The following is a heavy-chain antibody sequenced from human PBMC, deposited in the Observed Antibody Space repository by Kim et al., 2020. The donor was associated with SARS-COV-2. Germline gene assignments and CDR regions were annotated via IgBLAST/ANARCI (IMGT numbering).Heavy chain of an antibody. V-gene: IGHV4-34*01. Sequence: SETLSLTCAVYGGSFSGYYWSWIRQPPGKGLEWIGEINHSGSTNYNPSLKSRVTISVDTSKNQFSLKLSSVTAADTAVYYCARTIWDHDKPDSSDWRLDYWGQGTLVTVSS. CDR1: GGSFSGYY. CDR2: INHSGST. CDR3: ARTIWDHDKPDSSDWRLDY. J-gene: IGHJ4*02. D-gene: IGHD3-22*01.